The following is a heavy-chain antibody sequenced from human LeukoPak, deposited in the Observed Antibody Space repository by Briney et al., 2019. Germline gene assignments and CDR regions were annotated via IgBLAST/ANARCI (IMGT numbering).Heavy chain of an antibody. V-gene: IGHV4-59*01. CDR3: ARGVGSRGVVYFDY. J-gene: IGHJ4*02. CDR2: IYYSGST. Sequence: KPSETLSLTCTVSGGSISSYYWSWIRQPPGKGLEWIGYIYYSGSTNYNPSLKSRVTISLDTSKNQFSLKLSSVTAADTAVYYCARGVGSRGVVYFDYWGQGTLVTVSS. CDR1: GGSISSYY. D-gene: IGHD3-10*01.